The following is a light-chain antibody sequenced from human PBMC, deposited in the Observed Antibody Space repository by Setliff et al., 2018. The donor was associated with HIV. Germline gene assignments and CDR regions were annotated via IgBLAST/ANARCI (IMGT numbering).Light chain of an antibody. CDR1: SSDVGGYNY. J-gene: IGLJ2*01. V-gene: IGLV2-14*01. Sequence: QSVLTQPASVSGSPGQSITISCTGTSSDVGGYNYVSWYQQHPGKAPKLMISEVSNRPSGVSHRFSGSKSGNTASLTISGLQAEDEADYYCSSYTSSTTHVVFGGGTKVTVL. CDR3: SSYTSSTTHVV. CDR2: EVS.